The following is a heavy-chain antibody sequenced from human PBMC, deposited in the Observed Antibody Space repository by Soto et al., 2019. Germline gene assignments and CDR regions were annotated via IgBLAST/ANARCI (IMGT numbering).Heavy chain of an antibody. CDR3: ASRPSRDNVDY. V-gene: IGHV4-30-4*01. J-gene: IGHJ4*02. CDR1: GGSISNVNYC. Sequence: QVQLQESGPGLVKPSETLSLTCTVSGGSISNVNYCWSWIRQSPDKGLDWIGHIYNGGSTYNNPPLQRRVNTSVDTSRQQFSLKLSSVGAADTAVYYSASRPSRDNVDYWGEGTLGSVSS. D-gene: IGHD1-1*01. CDR2: IYNGGST.